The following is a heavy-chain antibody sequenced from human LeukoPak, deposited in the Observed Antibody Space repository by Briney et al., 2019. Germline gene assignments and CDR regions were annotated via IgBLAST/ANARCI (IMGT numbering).Heavy chain of an antibody. Sequence: SVKVSCKASGGTFSSYAISWVRQAPGQGLEWMGGIIPIFGTANSAQKFQGRVTITTDESITTAYMELSRLTSEDTAVYYCVSSAAGWTHLDAFDIWGQGTMVTVSS. J-gene: IGHJ3*02. CDR3: VSSAAGWTHLDAFDI. V-gene: IGHV1-69*05. CDR2: IIPIFGTA. CDR1: GGTFSSYA. D-gene: IGHD6-13*01.